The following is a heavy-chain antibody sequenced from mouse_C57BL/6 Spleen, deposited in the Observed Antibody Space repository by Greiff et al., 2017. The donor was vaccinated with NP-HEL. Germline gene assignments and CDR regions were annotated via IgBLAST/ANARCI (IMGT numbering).Heavy chain of an antibody. Sequence: VQLQQSGAELVKPGASVKMSCKASGYTFTSYWITWVKQRPGQGLEWIGDIYPGSGSTNYNEKFKSKATLTVDTSSSTAYMQLSSLTSEDSAVYYCALQGFIPSPYFDVWGTGTTVTVSS. CDR3: ALQGFIPSPYFDV. CDR1: GYTFTSYW. D-gene: IGHD1-1*01. CDR2: IYPGSGST. V-gene: IGHV1-55*01. J-gene: IGHJ1*03.